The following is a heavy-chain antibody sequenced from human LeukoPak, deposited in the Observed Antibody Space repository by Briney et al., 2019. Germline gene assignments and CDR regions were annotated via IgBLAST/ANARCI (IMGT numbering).Heavy chain of an antibody. CDR3: ARVGGLRLGESAWDY. J-gene: IGHJ4*02. D-gene: IGHD3-16*01. Sequence: TLSLTCTVSGGSISSGGYYWSWIRQHPGTGLEWIGYIYYSGSTYYNPSLKSRVTISVDTSKNQFSLKLSSVTAADTAVYYCARVGGLRLGESAWDYWGQGTLVTVSS. CDR2: IYYSGST. CDR1: GGSISSGGYY. V-gene: IGHV4-31*03.